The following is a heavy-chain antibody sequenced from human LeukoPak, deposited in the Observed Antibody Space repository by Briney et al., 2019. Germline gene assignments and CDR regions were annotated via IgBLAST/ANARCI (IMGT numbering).Heavy chain of an antibody. V-gene: IGHV3-48*01. Sequence: EGSLRLSCVVSGFTFSDYSMNWVRQAPGKGLEWISYISSNSATIYYLDSVQGRFTISRDNAKNSLYLQMTSLRAEDTAVYYCARVVGTGDYWGQGTLVTVSS. CDR3: ARVVGTGDY. CDR1: GFTFSDYS. J-gene: IGHJ4*02. D-gene: IGHD7-27*01. CDR2: ISSNSATI.